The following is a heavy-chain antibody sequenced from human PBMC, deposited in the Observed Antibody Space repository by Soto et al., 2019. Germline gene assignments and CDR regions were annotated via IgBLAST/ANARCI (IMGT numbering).Heavy chain of an antibody. D-gene: IGHD1-20*01. CDR2: ISVSGCSR. Sequence: GGSLSLACAASGFSFSSYAISWVRQARGKGLEWVSAISVSGCSRYYADSVKGRFTISRDNSKTTLYLQINSLRAEHTAVYYSAKKDGISSFDPWGQGTLVTVSS. J-gene: IGHJ5*02. CDR1: GFSFSSYA. V-gene: IGHV3-23*01. CDR3: AKKDGISSFDP.